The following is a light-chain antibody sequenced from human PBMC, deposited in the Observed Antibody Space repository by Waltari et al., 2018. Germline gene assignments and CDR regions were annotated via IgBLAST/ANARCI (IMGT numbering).Light chain of an antibody. CDR3: SSYAGSNNFDV. CDR2: EVS. J-gene: IGLJ1*01. CDR1: SSHLGAYNY. V-gene: IGLV2-8*01. Sequence: QSALTQPPSASGSPGQSVTISCTGTSSHLGAYNYVPWYQQHPGKAPKLMIYEVSKRPSGVPDRFSGSKSGNTASLTVSGLQAEEEADYYCSSYAGSNNFDVFGTGTKVTVL.